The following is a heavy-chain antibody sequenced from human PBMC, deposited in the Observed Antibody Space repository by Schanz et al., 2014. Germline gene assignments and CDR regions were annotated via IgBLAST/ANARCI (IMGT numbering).Heavy chain of an antibody. Sequence: EVQLMESGGGLVKPGGSLRLSCVASGFAFSSFAMTWVRQAPGRGLEWVSALSEGGGGTHYADSVRGRFTISSDSSKNPLYLQMSSLRADDTAVYYCAKAADWPVTRFDPWGQGTLVTVSS. D-gene: IGHD3-9*01. J-gene: IGHJ5*02. V-gene: IGHV3-23*01. CDR2: LSEGGGGT. CDR3: AKAADWPVTRFDP. CDR1: GFAFSSFA.